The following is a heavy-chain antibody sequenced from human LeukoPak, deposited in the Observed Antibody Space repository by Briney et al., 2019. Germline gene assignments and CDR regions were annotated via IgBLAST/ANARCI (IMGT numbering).Heavy chain of an antibody. CDR2: ISYDGSNK. Sequence: GGSLRLSCAASGFTFSRHGMHWVRQAPGKGLEWVAVISYDGSNKHYADSVKGRFTISRDNSKNTLYLQMNSLRAEDTAVYYCAKDPIWWNYFDYWGQGTLVTVSS. J-gene: IGHJ4*02. CDR3: AKDPIWWNYFDY. D-gene: IGHD2-8*02. CDR1: GFTFSRHG. V-gene: IGHV3-30*18.